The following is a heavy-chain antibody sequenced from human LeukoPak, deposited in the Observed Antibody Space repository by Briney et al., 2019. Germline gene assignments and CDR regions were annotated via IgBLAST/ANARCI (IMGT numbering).Heavy chain of an antibody. D-gene: IGHD3-10*01. J-gene: IGHJ4*02. Sequence: SETLSLTCTVSGGSISSSSYYWGWIRQPPGKGLEWIGTIHYRGNTYYNPSLKSRVAISVDTSKNQFSLKLTSVTAADTAMYYCARQRITYYYGSGSYYKHPILDYWGQGTLVTVSS. CDR3: ARQRITYYYGSGSYYKHPILDY. CDR2: IHYRGNT. V-gene: IGHV4-39*01. CDR1: GGSISSSSYY.